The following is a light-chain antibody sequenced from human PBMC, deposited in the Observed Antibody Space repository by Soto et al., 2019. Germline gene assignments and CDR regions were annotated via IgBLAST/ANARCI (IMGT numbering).Light chain of an antibody. CDR3: QQYGSSPPWT. CDR1: QSVSSSY. CDR2: GAS. J-gene: IGKJ1*01. Sequence: IVLTQSPGTLSLSPGERATLSCRASQSVSSSYLAWYQQKPGQAPRLLIYGASSRATGIPDRFSGSGSGTDFTLTINRLEPEDFAVYYCQQYGSSPPWTFGQGTKVDIK. V-gene: IGKV3-20*01.